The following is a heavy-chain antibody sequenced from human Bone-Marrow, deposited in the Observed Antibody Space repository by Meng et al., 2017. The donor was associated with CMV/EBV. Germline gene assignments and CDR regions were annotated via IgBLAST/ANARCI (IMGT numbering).Heavy chain of an antibody. D-gene: IGHD2-2*01. V-gene: IGHV5-51*01. CDR2: IYPGDSDT. CDR1: GYSFTSYW. CDR3: ARLRAVPAACDY. J-gene: IGHJ4*02. Sequence: GGSLRLSCKGSGYSFTSYWIGWVRQMPGKGLEWMGIIYPGDSDTRYSPSFQGQVTISADKSISTAYLQWSSLKASDTAMYYCARLRAVPAACDYWGQGTLVTVPS.